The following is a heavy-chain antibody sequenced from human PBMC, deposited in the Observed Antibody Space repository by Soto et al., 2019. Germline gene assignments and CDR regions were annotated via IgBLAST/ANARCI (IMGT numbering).Heavy chain of an antibody. J-gene: IGHJ5*02. CDR3: ARVDSSDYYGGRWFDP. Sequence: QVQLVQSGAEVKKPGASVKVSCKTSGYTFTDYGISWVRQAPGQGLEWMGWISPYNGNTNYAQKLQGRVTMTTDTXAXXAYVELRSLRSDDTAVYYGARVDSSDYYGGRWFDPWGQGTLVTVSS. CDR1: GYTFTDYG. V-gene: IGHV1-18*01. D-gene: IGHD3-22*01. CDR2: ISPYNGNT.